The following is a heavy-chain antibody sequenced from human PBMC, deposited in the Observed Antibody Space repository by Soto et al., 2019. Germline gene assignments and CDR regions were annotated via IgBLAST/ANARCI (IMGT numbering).Heavy chain of an antibody. CDR3: VRTSLVVAVATREDF. CDR1: GFTFSNYW. CDR2: IDSDRSRI. V-gene: IGHV3-74*01. J-gene: IGHJ4*02. D-gene: IGHD2-15*01. Sequence: EVQLVESGGGLVQPGESLRLSCAASGFTFSNYWMHWVRQAPGKGLVWVSRIDSDRSRITYAAFVKGRFTISRDNAKNTVYLHMNSLTAEDTSVYYCVRTSLVVAVATREDFWGQGTLVTVSS.